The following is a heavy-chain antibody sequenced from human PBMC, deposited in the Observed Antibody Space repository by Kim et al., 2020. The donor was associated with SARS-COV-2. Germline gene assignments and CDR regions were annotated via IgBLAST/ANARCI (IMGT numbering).Heavy chain of an antibody. Sequence: SETPSLTCVSGGSISGYYWSWIRQPAGKGLEWIGRIYSSGSTNYNPSLKSRVTMSVDTSKNQFSLKLTSVTAADTAVYYCARVGIATRGYYGMDVWGQGT. J-gene: IGHJ6*02. V-gene: IGHV4-4*07. D-gene: IGHD6-13*01. CDR1: GGSISGYY. CDR3: ARVGIATRGYYGMDV. CDR2: IYSSGST.